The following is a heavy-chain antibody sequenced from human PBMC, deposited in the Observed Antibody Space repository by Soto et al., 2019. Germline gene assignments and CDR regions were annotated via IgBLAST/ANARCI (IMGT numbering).Heavy chain of an antibody. J-gene: IGHJ5*02. D-gene: IGHD6-19*01. CDR2: INHSGST. V-gene: IGHV4-34*01. CDR3: AREAYSSRWYPLYANWFDP. Sequence: PSETLSLTCAVYGGSFSGYYWSWIRQPPGKGLEWIGEINHSGSTNYNPSLKSRVTISVDTSKNQFSLKLSSVTAADTAVYYCAREAYSSRWYPLYANWFDPWGQGTLVTVSS. CDR1: GGSFSGYY.